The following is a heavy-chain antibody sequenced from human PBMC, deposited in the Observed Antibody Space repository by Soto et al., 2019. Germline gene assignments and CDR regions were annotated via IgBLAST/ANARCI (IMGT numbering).Heavy chain of an antibody. CDR1: GFTFSSYA. CDR2: IGDSGVST. Sequence: EVQLLESGGGLVQPGGSLRLSCAASGFTFSSYAMSWVRQTPGKGLEWVSAIGDSGVSTYHADSVKGRFTISRDNSKNTLFLQMNSLRAEDTAVYYCAKGSRGSYDSSHYYYFDNWGQGTLVTVSS. J-gene: IGHJ4*02. D-gene: IGHD3-22*01. V-gene: IGHV3-23*01. CDR3: AKGSRGSYDSSHYYYFDN.